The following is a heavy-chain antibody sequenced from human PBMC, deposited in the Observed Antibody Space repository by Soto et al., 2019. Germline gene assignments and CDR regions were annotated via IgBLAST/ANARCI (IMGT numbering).Heavy chain of an antibody. CDR1: GFTFSNYG. J-gene: IGHJ4*02. CDR3: ARSPKVGATIDDVAY. D-gene: IGHD1-26*01. V-gene: IGHV3-33*01. CDR2: TWYDGSNK. Sequence: QVQLVESGGGAVQPGRSLRLSCAASGFTFSNYGMHWVRQAPGKGLEWVEVTWYDGSNKHYADSVKGRFTISRDNSKNHLYLQMSSLRPEDTAVYYCARSPKVGATIDDVAYWGQGTLVTVSS.